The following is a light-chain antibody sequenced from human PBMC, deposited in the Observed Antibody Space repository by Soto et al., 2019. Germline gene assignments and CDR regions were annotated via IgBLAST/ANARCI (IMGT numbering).Light chain of an antibody. CDR2: EVS. Sequence: SVLTQPASVSGSPGQSITVSCTGTSSDIGSYNFVSWYQQHPGKAPKLIIYEVSNRPSGISNRFSGSKSDNTASLTLSGLQAEDEADYYCSSYTSSTTPVFGSGTKVTVL. J-gene: IGLJ1*01. CDR3: SSYTSSTTPV. CDR1: SSDIGSYNF. V-gene: IGLV2-14*01.